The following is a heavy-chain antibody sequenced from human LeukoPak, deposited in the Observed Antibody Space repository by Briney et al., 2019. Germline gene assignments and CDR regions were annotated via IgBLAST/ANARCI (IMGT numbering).Heavy chain of an antibody. J-gene: IGHJ4*02. D-gene: IGHD4-23*01. CDR2: TSDSGDST. Sequence: GGSLRLSCAASGFTFSNYAMSWFGQAPGKGLRWASGTSDSGDSTYYADSVKGRFTISRDNSKNTLYLQMNSLRAEDTAVYYCAKTTAMTTVLSGFDYWGQGTLVTVSS. CDR3: AKTTAMTTVLSGFDY. CDR1: GFTFSNYA. V-gene: IGHV3-23*01.